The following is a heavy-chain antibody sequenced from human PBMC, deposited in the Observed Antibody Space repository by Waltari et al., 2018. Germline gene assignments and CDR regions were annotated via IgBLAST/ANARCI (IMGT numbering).Heavy chain of an antibody. CDR2: LYHAGNT. D-gene: IGHD3-10*01. CDR3: ARGNTKYGMDV. J-gene: IGHJ6*02. V-gene: IGHV3-53*01. Sequence: EVQLVESGGHLIQPGGSLRLSCAAPSFNVRSYYMNWVRQAPGKGLEWVSILYHAGNTYYADSVKGRFTFSRDNSKNTLYLQMNSLRAEDTAVYYCARGNTKYGMDVWGQGTTVTVSS. CDR1: SFNVRSYY.